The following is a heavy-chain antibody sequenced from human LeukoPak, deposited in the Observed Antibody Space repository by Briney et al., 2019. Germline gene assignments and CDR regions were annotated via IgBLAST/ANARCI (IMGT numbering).Heavy chain of an antibody. CDR1: GGSISSRSYY. D-gene: IGHD1-1*01. CDR2: TYYSGST. Sequence: SETLSLTCTVSGGSISSRSYYWGWIRQPPGKGLEWIGTTYYSGSTYYNPSLKSRVTISVDTSKNQFSLKLSSVTAADTAVYYCARHLPQGTTMAGRGFDFWGQGTLVTVSS. CDR3: ARHLPQGTTMAGRGFDF. J-gene: IGHJ4*02. V-gene: IGHV4-39*01.